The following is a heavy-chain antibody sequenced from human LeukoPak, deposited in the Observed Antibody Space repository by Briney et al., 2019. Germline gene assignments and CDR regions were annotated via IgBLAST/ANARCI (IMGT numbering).Heavy chain of an antibody. J-gene: IGHJ4*02. CDR3: ARDRPQLVRRSYFDY. Sequence: ASVKVSCKASGYTFTGYYMHWVRQAPGQGLEWMGWINPNSGGTNYAQKFQGRVTMTRDTSISTAYMELSRLRSDDTAVYYCARDRPQLVRRSYFDYWGQGTLVTVSS. V-gene: IGHV1-2*02. D-gene: IGHD6-13*01. CDR2: INPNSGGT. CDR1: GYTFTGYY.